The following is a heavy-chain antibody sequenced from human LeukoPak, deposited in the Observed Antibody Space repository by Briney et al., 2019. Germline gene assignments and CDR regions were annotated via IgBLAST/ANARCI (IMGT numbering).Heavy chain of an antibody. CDR3: ARHEDRNWYFDH. J-gene: IGHJ4*02. CDR1: GGSISSGNYY. Sequence: SETLSLTCTVSGGSISSGNYYWGWIRQPPGKGLEWIGSIYYSGRSYYKSSLKSRVTMSVDTSKNQFSLKLSSVTAPDTAVYYCARHEDRNWYFDHWGQGTLVTVSS. V-gene: IGHV4-39*01. CDR2: IYYSGRS. D-gene: IGHD1-1*01.